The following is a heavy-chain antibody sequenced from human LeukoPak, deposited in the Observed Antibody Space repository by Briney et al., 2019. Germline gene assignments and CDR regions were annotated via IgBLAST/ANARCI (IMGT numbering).Heavy chain of an antibody. Sequence: PSETLSHTCTVSGGPISSTSYYWGWIRQPPGKGLEWIGSIYYSGSTYYNPSLKSRVTISVDTSKNQFSLKLSSVTAADTAVFYCARHFPNWALRGWYFDLCGRGNLVTVSS. CDR1: GGPISSTSYY. D-gene: IGHD7-27*01. J-gene: IGHJ2*01. CDR3: ARHFPNWALRGWYFDL. CDR2: IYYSGST. V-gene: IGHV4-39*01.